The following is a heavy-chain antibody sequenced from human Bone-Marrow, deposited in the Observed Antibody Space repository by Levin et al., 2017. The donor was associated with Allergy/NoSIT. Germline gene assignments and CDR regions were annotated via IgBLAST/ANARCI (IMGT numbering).Heavy chain of an antibody. J-gene: IGHJ4*02. CDR3: ARDWQWLVKPFDY. D-gene: IGHD6-19*01. V-gene: IGHV1-3*01. Sequence: GESLKISCKASGYTFTSYAMHWVRQAPGQRLEWMGWINAGNGNTKYSQKFQGRVTITRDTSASTAYMELSSLRSEDTAVYYCARDWQWLVKPFDYWGQGTLVTVSS. CDR2: INAGNGNT. CDR1: GYTFTSYA.